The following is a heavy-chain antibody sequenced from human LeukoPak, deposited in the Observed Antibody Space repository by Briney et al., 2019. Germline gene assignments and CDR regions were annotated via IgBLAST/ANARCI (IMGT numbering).Heavy chain of an antibody. CDR3: ARDGGGRNEAFDI. CDR2: IYCSGST. V-gene: IGHV4-59*01. CDR1: GGSISSYY. J-gene: IGHJ3*02. D-gene: IGHD2-15*01. Sequence: SETLSLTCTVSGGSISSYYWSWIRQPPGKGLEWIGYIYCSGSTNYNPSLKSRVTISVDTSKNQFSLKLSSVTAADTAVYYCARDGGGRNEAFDIWGQGTMVTVSS.